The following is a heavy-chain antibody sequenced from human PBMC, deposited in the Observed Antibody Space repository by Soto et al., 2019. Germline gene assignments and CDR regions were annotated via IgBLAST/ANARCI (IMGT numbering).Heavy chain of an antibody. J-gene: IGHJ5*02. CDR3: ARRYNWFAP. CDR1: GESSISSSYY. CDR2: IYDSGST. Sequence: SETLSLTCTVSGESSISSSYYLNWIRQSPGKGLEWIGSIYDSGSTYYNPSLKSRVTISVDTSKNQYSLKLSFVTAADTAVYYCARRYNWFAPWGQGTLVTVSS. V-gene: IGHV4-39*01.